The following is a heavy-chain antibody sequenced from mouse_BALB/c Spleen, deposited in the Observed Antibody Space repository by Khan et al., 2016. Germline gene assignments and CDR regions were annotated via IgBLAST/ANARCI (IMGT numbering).Heavy chain of an antibody. J-gene: IGHJ2*01. V-gene: IGHV3-8*02. Sequence: EVQLQESGPSLVKPSQTLSLTCSVTGDSITSGYWNWIRKFPGNKLEYMGYISYSGSTYYNPYLKSRISITRDTSKNQYYLQLNSVTTEDTATYYCAAYDSSGSFFDYWGQGTTLTVSS. CDR3: AAYDSSGSFFDY. CDR2: ISYSGST. D-gene: IGHD3-2*01. CDR1: GDSITSGY.